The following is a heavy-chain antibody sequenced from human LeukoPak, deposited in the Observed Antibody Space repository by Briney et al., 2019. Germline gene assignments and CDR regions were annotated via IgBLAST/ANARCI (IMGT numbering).Heavy chain of an antibody. Sequence: SETLSLTCAVCGGSFSGYYWSWIRQPPGKGLEWIGEINHSGSTNYNPSLTSRVTISVDTSKNQFSLKLSSVTAADTAVYYCARVRGYYDSSGYLTGYYFDYWGQGTLVTVSS. CDR3: ARVRGYYDSSGYLTGYYFDY. J-gene: IGHJ4*02. D-gene: IGHD3-22*01. V-gene: IGHV4-34*01. CDR2: INHSGST. CDR1: GGSFSGYY.